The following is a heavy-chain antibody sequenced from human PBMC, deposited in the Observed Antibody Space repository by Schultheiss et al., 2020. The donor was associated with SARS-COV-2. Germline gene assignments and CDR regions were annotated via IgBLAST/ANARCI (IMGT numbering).Heavy chain of an antibody. J-gene: IGHJ2*01. CDR1: GFTFSNAW. CDR2: ISYDGSNK. D-gene: IGHD1-26*01. CDR3: ARNEQLLQSVRYFDL. V-gene: IGHV3-30*03. Sequence: GGSLRLSCAASGFTFSNAWMSWVRQAPGKGLEWVAVISYDGSNKYYADSVKGRFTISRDNSKNTLYLQMNSLRADDTAVYYCARNEQLLQSVRYFDLWGRGTLVTVSS.